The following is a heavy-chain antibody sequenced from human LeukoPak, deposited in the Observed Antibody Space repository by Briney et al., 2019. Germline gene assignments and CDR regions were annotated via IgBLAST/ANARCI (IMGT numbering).Heavy chain of an antibody. D-gene: IGHD3-10*01. CDR2: IIPIFGTA. J-gene: IGHJ4*02. CDR1: GGTFSSYA. Sequence: SVKVSCKASGGTFSSYAISWVRQAPGQGLEWMGGIIPIFGTANYAQKFQGRVTITAGESTSTAYMELSSLRSEDTAVYYCARGRYMVRGVIINDYWGQGTLVTVSS. CDR3: ARGRYMVRGVIINDY. V-gene: IGHV1-69*13.